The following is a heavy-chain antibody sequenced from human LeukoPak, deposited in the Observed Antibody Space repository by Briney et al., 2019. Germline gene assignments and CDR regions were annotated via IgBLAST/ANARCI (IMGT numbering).Heavy chain of an antibody. J-gene: IGHJ3*02. V-gene: IGHV4-61*02. Sequence: SQTLSLTCTVSGGSISSGSYFWNWIRQPAGKGLEWIGRIYTSGSTSYSPSLKSRVTISIDASKNQISLKLSSVTAADTAVYYCAREISSSDAFDIWGQGTMVTVSS. CDR2: IYTSGST. D-gene: IGHD2-15*01. CDR1: GGSISSGSYF. CDR3: AREISSSDAFDI.